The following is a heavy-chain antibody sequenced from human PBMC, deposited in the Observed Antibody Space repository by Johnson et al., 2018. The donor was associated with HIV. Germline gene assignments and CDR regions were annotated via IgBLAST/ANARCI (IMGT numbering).Heavy chain of an antibody. CDR2: IKSKTDGGTT. V-gene: IGHV3-15*01. Sequence: EVHLVESGGGLVKPGGSLRLSCAASGFTFNNAWMNWVRQAPGKGLEWVGRIKSKTDGGTTDYAAPVKGRFTISRDDSKNTLYMQMNSLKTEDTAVYYCTTDLVPAAKEPVVVGGAFDIWGQGTMVTVSS. CDR3: TTDLVPAAKEPVVVGGAFDI. CDR1: GFTFNNAW. J-gene: IGHJ3*02. D-gene: IGHD2-2*01.